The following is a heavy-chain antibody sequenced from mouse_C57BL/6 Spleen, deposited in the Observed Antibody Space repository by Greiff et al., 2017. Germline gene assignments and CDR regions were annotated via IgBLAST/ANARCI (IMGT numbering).Heavy chain of an antibody. CDR3: AGNCGDYVWYFDV. D-gene: IGHD2-13*01. Sequence: DVHLVESGAELVKPGASVKLSCTASGFNIKDYYMHWVKQRTEQGLEWIGRIDPEDGDTKYAPKFQGKATITADTSSNTAYLQLSSLTSEDAAVYCGAGNCGDYVWYFDVWGTGTTVTVSS. V-gene: IGHV14-2*01. J-gene: IGHJ1*03. CDR2: IDPEDGDT. CDR1: GFNIKDYY.